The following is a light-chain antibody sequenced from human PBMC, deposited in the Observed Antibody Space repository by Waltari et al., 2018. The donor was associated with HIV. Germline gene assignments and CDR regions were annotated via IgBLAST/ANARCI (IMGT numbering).Light chain of an antibody. CDR1: SNDVGDYNH. V-gene: IGLV2-14*03. CDR2: DVT. CDR3: TAYKYSTRSYV. J-gene: IGLJ1*01. Sequence: QSALTQPASVSGSPGQSITISCIGSSNDVGDYNHVAWYQQHPDKAPKLLIYDVTNRPPGVSKRFSCSKSGNTASLAISGLQAEDEADYFCTAYKYSTRSYVFGTGTKVTGL.